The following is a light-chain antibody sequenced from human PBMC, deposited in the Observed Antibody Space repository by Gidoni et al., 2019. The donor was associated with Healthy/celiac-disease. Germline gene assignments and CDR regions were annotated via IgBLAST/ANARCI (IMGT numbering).Light chain of an antibody. J-gene: IGKJ5*01. Sequence: DIQLTQSPSFLSASVGDRVTITCRASPGISSYLAWYQKKPGKAPKLLIYAASTLQSGVPSRFSGSGSGTEFTLTISSLQPEDFATYYCQQLNSYPITFGQGTRLEIK. CDR3: QQLNSYPIT. CDR1: PGISSY. V-gene: IGKV1-9*01. CDR2: AAS.